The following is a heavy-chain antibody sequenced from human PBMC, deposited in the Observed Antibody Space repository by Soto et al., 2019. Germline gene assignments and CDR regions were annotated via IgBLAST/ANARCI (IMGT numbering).Heavy chain of an antibody. CDR3: AKDFKVSGGHYGSLNYYYGMDV. CDR1: GFTFSDFG. CDR2: ISYDGILK. D-gene: IGHD3-10*01. J-gene: IGHJ6*02. Sequence: GGSLRLSCAASGFTFSDFGMHWVRQAPGKGLEWVAIISYDGILKYYADSVKGRFTISRDTSKGAVYLQMNSLTPEDTAVYYCAKDFKVSGGHYGSLNYYYGMDVWGQVPTVTVS. V-gene: IGHV3-30*18.